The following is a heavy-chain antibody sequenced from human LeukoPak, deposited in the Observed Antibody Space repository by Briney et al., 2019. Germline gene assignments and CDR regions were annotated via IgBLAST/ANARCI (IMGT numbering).Heavy chain of an antibody. V-gene: IGHV1-2*06. D-gene: IGHD3-22*01. J-gene: IGHJ3*02. CDR1: GYTFTGYY. CDR3: ARDRGYYFKVDAFDI. CDR2: INPNSGGT. Sequence: ASVKVSCKAAGYTFTGYYMFWVRQAPGQGLEWMGRINPNSGGTNYAQKFQGRVTMTRDTSISTAYMELSRLRSDDTAVYYCARDRGYYFKVDAFDIWGQGTMVTVSS.